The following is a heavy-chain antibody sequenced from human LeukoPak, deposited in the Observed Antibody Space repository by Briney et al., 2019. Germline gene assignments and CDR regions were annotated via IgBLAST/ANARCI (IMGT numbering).Heavy chain of an antibody. Sequence: PGGSLRLSCAASGFTFTNAWMHWVRQAPGKGLEWVAVIWYDGSNKYYADSVKGRFTISRDNSKNTLYLQMNSLRAEDTAVYYCARGLRFFDYWGQGTLVTVSS. CDR1: GFTFTNAW. D-gene: IGHD3-3*01. V-gene: IGHV3-33*08. CDR2: IWYDGSNK. J-gene: IGHJ4*02. CDR3: ARGLRFFDY.